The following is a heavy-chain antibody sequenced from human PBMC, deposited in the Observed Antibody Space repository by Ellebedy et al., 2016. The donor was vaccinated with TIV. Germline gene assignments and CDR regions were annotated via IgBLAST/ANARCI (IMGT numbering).Heavy chain of an antibody. CDR2: IWYDGSYK. D-gene: IGHD1-26*01. V-gene: IGHV3-33*01. J-gene: IGHJ5*02. Sequence: GGSLRLXXAAPGFTFSSYGMHWVRQAPGKGLEWVAVIWYDGSYKYYLDSVKGRFTISRDNSKNTLYLQMNSLRVEDTAVYYCARGSQFRNWLDPWGQGTLVTVSS. CDR3: ARGSQFRNWLDP. CDR1: GFTFSSYG.